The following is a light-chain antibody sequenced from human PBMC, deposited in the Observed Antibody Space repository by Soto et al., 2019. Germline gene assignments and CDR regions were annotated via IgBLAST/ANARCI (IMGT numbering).Light chain of an antibody. V-gene: IGKV1-5*03. CDR3: QQYNDYSWT. CDR2: KAS. J-gene: IGKJ1*01. CDR1: QSIDNW. Sequence: DIQMTQSPSTLSASVGDRVTITCRASQSIDNWLAWYQQKPGKAPNLLIFKASRLESGVPSRFSGSGSGTEFTLTISSLQPEDFATYYCQQYNDYSWTFGQGTRVDIK.